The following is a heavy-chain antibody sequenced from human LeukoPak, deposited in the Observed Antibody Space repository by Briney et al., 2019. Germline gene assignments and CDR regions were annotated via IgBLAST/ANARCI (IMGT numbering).Heavy chain of an antibody. CDR1: GGSFSGYY. J-gene: IGHJ5*02. CDR3: ARSRLITIFGEGFWFDP. V-gene: IGHV4-34*01. D-gene: IGHD3-3*01. CDR2: INHSGST. Sequence: KPSETLSLTCAVYGGSFSGYYWSWIRQPPGKGLEWIGEINHSGSTNYNPSLKSRVTISVDTSKNQFSLKLSSVTAADTAVYYCARSRLITIFGEGFWFDPWGQGTLVTVSS.